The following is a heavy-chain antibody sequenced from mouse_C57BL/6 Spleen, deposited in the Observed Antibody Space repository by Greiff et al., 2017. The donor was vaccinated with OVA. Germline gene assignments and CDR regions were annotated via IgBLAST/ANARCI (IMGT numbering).Heavy chain of an antibody. CDR2: IDPSDSET. J-gene: IGHJ3*01. CDR3: ARSAAQAPWFAY. Sequence: QVQLQQPGAELVRPGSSVKLSCKASGYTFTSYWMHWVKQRPIQGLEWIGNIDPSDSETHYNQKFKDKATLTVDKSSSTAYMQLSSLTSEDSAVYYCARSAAQAPWFAYWGQGTLVTVSA. CDR1: GYTFTSYW. V-gene: IGHV1-52*01. D-gene: IGHD3-2*02.